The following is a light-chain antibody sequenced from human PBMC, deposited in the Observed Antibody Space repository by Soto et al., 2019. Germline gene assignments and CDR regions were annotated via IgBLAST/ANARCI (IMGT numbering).Light chain of an antibody. CDR3: QQYGSYSRT. CDR2: LAS. Sequence: DIQMTQSPSSLSASVGDRVTITCRASQSISTSLAWYQQKPGKAPKLLIYLASTLQSGVPTRFSGSGSATEFTLSINSLQPDDFATYYCQQYGSYSRTFGQGTKVDI. V-gene: IGKV1-5*03. J-gene: IGKJ1*01. CDR1: QSISTS.